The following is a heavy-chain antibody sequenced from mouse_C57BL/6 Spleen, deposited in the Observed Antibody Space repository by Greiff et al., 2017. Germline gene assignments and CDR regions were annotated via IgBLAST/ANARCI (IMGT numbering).Heavy chain of an antibody. D-gene: IGHD1-1*01. CDR3: ARVGGCAYYLDY. CDR1: GYTFTSYW. CDR2: IDPSDSET. V-gene: IGHV1-52*01. J-gene: IGHJ4*01. Sequence: QVQLQQPGAELVRPGSSVKPSCKASGYTFTSYWMHWVQQRPIQGLEWIVNIDPSDSETHYNQKFKDKATLTVDKSSSTAYMQLSSLTSEDSAVYYCARVGGCAYYLDYWGQGTTLTVSS.